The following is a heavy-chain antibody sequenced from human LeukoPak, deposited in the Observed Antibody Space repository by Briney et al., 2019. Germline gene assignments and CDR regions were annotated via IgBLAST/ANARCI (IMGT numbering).Heavy chain of an antibody. CDR3: ARASSYSSSWYYNYYYYMDV. J-gene: IGHJ6*03. CDR1: GYTFTGYY. D-gene: IGHD6-13*01. Sequence: ASVKVSCKASGYTFTGYYMHWVRQAPGQGLEWVGWINPNSGGTSYAQKIQGRVTMTRDTSISTAYMELSRLRSDDTAVYYCARASSYSSSWYYNYYYYMDVWGKGTTVTVSS. CDR2: INPNSGGT. V-gene: IGHV1-2*02.